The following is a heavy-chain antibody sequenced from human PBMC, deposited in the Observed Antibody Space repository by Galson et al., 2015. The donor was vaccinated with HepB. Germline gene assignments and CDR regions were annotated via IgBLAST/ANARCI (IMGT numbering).Heavy chain of an antibody. V-gene: IGHV7-4-1*02. CDR3: ARVRYYYDSSGYYYPKEDFDY. Sequence: SVKVSCKASGYTFTSYAMNWVRQAPGQGLEWMGWINTNTGNPTYAQGFTGRFVFSLDTSVSTAYLQISSLKAEDTAVYYCARVRYYYDSSGYYYPKEDFDYWGQGTLVTVSS. J-gene: IGHJ4*02. CDR1: GYTFTSYA. CDR2: INTNTGNP. D-gene: IGHD3-22*01.